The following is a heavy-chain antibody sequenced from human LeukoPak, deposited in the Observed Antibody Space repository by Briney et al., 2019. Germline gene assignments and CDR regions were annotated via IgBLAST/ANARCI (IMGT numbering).Heavy chain of an antibody. CDR2: IYYSGST. CDR1: GGSISSGGYY. Sequence: SQTLSLTCTVSGGSISSGGYYWSWIRQHPGKGLEWIGYIYYSGSTYYNPSLKSRATISVDTSKNQFSLKLSSVTAADTAVYYCARYSSSLSFDYWGQGTLVTVSS. V-gene: IGHV4-31*03. D-gene: IGHD6-6*01. CDR3: ARYSSSLSFDY. J-gene: IGHJ4*02.